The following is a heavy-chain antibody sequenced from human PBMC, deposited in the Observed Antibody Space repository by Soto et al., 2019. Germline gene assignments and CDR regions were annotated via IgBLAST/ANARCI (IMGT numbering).Heavy chain of an antibody. D-gene: IGHD3-10*01. Sequence: PGESLKISCKGSGYSFTSYWIGWVRQMPGKGLEWMGIIYPGDSDTRYSPSFPGQVTISADKSISTASLQGSSLKASDTAMYYCPRPPVEWFGDRHYYGMDVWGQGTTVTVSS. CDR1: GYSFTSYW. V-gene: IGHV5-51*01. CDR2: IYPGDSDT. CDR3: PRPPVEWFGDRHYYGMDV. J-gene: IGHJ6*02.